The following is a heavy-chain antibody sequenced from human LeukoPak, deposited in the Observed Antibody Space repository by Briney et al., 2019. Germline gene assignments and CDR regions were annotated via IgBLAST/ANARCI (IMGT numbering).Heavy chain of an antibody. CDR2: IYPGDSDT. CDR1: GYSFTSYW. D-gene: IGHD2-15*01. V-gene: IGHV5-51*01. J-gene: IGHJ4*02. CDR3: AREYCSGGSCYPQLDY. Sequence: GQPLKISSKGSGYSFTSYWIGWVRQMPGKGLEWMGIIYPGDSDTRYSPSFQGQVTISADKSSSNAYLQWSSLKASDTAMYYCAREYCSGGSCYPQLDYWGQGTLVTVPS.